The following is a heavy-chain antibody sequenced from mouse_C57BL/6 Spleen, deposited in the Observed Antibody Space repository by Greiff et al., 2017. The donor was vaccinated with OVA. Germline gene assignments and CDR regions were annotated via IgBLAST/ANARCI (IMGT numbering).Heavy chain of an antibody. D-gene: IGHD1-1*01. Sequence: QVQLKQSGAELARPGASVKLSCKASGYTFTSYGISWVKQRTGQGLEWIGEIYPRSGNTYYNEKFKGKATLTADKSSSTAYMELRSLTSEDSAAYFCARVAITTVVATRDYAMDYWGQGTSVTVSS. V-gene: IGHV1-81*01. CDR3: ARVAITTVVATRDYAMDY. CDR2: IYPRSGNT. J-gene: IGHJ4*01. CDR1: GYTFTSYG.